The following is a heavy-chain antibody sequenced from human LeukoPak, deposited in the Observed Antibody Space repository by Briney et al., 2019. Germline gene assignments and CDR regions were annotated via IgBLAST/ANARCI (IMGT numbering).Heavy chain of an antibody. CDR2: IYYSGST. Sequence: SETLSLTCTVSGGSISSSSYYWGWIRQPPGKGLEWIGSIYYSGSTYYNPSLKSRVTISVGTSKNQFSLKLSSVTAADTAVYYCAKDSIVDGYYYYYYMDVWGKGTTVTISS. CDR3: AKDSIVDGYYYYYYMDV. J-gene: IGHJ6*03. D-gene: IGHD2/OR15-2a*01. CDR1: GGSISSSSYY. V-gene: IGHV4-39*07.